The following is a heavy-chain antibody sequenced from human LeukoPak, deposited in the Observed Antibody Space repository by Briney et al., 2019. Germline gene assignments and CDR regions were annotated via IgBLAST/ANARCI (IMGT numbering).Heavy chain of an antibody. CDR1: GGSISSYY. D-gene: IGHD6-13*01. J-gene: IGHJ4*02. CDR2: IYYSGST. Sequence: SETLSLTCTVSGGSISSYYWNWIRQPPVKGLEWIGYIYYSGSTNYNPSLKSRVAISVDTSKNQFSLKLSSVTAADTAVYYCAREAAAGTLDYWGQGTLVTVSS. V-gene: IGHV4-59*01. CDR3: AREAAAGTLDY.